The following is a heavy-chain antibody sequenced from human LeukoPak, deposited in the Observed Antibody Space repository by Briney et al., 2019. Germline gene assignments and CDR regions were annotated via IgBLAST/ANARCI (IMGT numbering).Heavy chain of an antibody. V-gene: IGHV4-59*01. J-gene: IGHJ4*02. CDR1: GDSISIYY. D-gene: IGHD4-17*01. Sequence: SETLSLTCSVSGDSISIYYWSWIRQPPGKGLEWIAYGHHSESSNYNPSLKSRVTISVDTSKNQFSLKLSSVTAADTAVYYCARGVPTVYAFDYWGQGTLVTVSS. CDR2: GHHSESS. CDR3: ARGVPTVYAFDY.